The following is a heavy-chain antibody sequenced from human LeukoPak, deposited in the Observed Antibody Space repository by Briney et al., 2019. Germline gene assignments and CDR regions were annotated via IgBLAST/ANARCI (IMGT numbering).Heavy chain of an antibody. CDR1: GGSINSSSYY. Sequence: SETLSLTCTVSGGSINSSSYYWGWIRQPPGKGLEWIGTIYYSGSTYYNPSLKSRVTISVDTSKNQFSLKLSSVTASDTAVYYCARRFAPSRNDAFDIWGQGTMATVSS. CDR2: IYYSGST. J-gene: IGHJ3*02. D-gene: IGHD3-10*01. CDR3: ARRFAPSRNDAFDI. V-gene: IGHV4-39*01.